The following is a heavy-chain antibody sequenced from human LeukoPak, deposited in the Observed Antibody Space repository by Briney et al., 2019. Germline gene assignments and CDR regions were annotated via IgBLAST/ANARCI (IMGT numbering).Heavy chain of an antibody. V-gene: IGHV3-21*01. J-gene: IGHJ5*02. CDR2: IRSNSDI. Sequence: GGSLRLSCAASGFTFSSYAVSWVRQAPGKGLEWVSSIRSNSDIYYADSVKGRFTISRDNAKNSLYLQMNSLRGEDTAVYYCARGSYGSGSYNWFDPWGQGTLVTVSS. CDR1: GFTFSSYA. CDR3: ARGSYGSGSYNWFDP. D-gene: IGHD3-10*01.